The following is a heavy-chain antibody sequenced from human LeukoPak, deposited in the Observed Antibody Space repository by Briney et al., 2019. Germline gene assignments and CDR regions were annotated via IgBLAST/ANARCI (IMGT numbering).Heavy chain of an antibody. J-gene: IGHJ3*02. V-gene: IGHV3-48*03. CDR3: TRNGRERDNGGCDAFDI. CDR2: ISSSDSTT. CDR1: GFTFSTYE. Sequence: PGGSLRLSCAASGFTFSTYEMNWVRQAPGKGLEWVSYISSSDSTTYYIDSVKGRFTISRDNAKNSLYLQMNTVRSEDTAVYYWTRNGRERDNGGCDAFDIWGQGTMVTVSS. D-gene: IGHD3-22*01.